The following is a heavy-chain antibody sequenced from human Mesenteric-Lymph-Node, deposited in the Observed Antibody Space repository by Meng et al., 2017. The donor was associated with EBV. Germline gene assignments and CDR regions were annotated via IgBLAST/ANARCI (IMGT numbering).Heavy chain of an antibody. CDR3: VREGSSWYGGGFYDY. D-gene: IGHD6-13*01. V-gene: IGHV1-3*01. CDR2: LNAANGNT. J-gene: IGHJ4*02. Sequence: VPPVRHGAEVKTPGPSVKVCCKALVYPFTTYAIHWVRQAPWQRLDFVGWLNAANGNTRYSQRLQGRVTLTSDTSASTAYMELTSLISEDAAVHYCVREGSSWYGGGFYDYWGQGTLVTVSS. CDR1: VYPFTTYA.